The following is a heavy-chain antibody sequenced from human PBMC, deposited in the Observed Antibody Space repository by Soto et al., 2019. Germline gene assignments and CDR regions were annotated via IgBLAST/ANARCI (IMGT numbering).Heavy chain of an antibody. D-gene: IGHD5-12*01. CDR2: IDSSDGST. V-gene: IGHV1-46*04. J-gene: IGHJ4*02. CDR3: ARSRSASGTADY. Sequence: QVHLVQSGAEVKKPGASVKVSCQSSGYTFTSYYIQWVRQAPGQRLEWMGVIDSSDGSTTNAQRLQGRVTMTRDRSTSTVYMELSSLRPEDTAMYFCARSRSASGTADYWGQGTLVTVSS. CDR1: GYTFTSYY.